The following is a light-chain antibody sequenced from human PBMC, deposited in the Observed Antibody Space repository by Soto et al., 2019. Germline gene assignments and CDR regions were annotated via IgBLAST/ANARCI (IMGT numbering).Light chain of an antibody. Sequence: QSVLTQPPSASGTPGQRVTISCSGSSSNIGSETVNWYQQVPGTAPKLLIYANNPRPSGVPDRFSVSKSGTSAALAIGGLQSEDEDDYYCAAWDDSLKGWVFGGGTKLTVL. V-gene: IGLV1-44*01. J-gene: IGLJ3*02. CDR2: ANN. CDR1: SSNIGSET. CDR3: AAWDDSLKGWV.